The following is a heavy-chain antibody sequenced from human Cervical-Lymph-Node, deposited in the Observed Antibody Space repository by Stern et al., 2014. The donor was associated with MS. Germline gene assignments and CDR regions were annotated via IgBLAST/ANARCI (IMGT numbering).Heavy chain of an antibody. Sequence: QVQLVESGGGLVKPGGSLRLSCAASGFTFSDYYMSWIRQAPGKGLEWVSSISRSGITIYYETSVKARFPSTRANAKNSLYLQMNSLRAEDTAVYYCARSHSKWLVHDAFDIWGQGAMVSVSS. D-gene: IGHD6-19*01. CDR1: GFTFSDYY. CDR3: ARSHSKWLVHDAFDI. V-gene: IGHV3-11*01. CDR2: ISRSGITI. J-gene: IGHJ3*02.